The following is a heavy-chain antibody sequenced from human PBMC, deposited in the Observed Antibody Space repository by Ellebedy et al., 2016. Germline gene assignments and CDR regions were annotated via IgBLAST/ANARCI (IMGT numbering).Heavy chain of an antibody. D-gene: IGHD4-17*01. V-gene: IGHV3-23*01. Sequence: GESLKISXTASGLNFNTFFMSWVRQAPGKGLEWVSTISAGSDITRLADSVKGRFTISRDSSKNSVYLRMNSLRVEDTAVYYCYYGHYSGYWGQGTLVTVSS. CDR3: YYGHYSGY. CDR2: ISAGSDIT. CDR1: GLNFNTFF. J-gene: IGHJ4*02.